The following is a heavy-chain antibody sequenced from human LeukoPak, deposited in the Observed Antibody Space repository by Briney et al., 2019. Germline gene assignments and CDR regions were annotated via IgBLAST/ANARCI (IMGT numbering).Heavy chain of an antibody. CDR3: AKDRVPGYSSSWSPY. J-gene: IGHJ4*02. Sequence: PGGSLRLSCAGSGFTFSSYGMHWVRQAPGKGLEWVAFIRYDGSNKYYADSVKGRITISRDNSKNTLYLQMNSLRAEDTAVYYCAKDRVPGYSSSWSPYWGQGTLVTVSS. D-gene: IGHD6-13*01. CDR1: GFTFSSYG. CDR2: IRYDGSNK. V-gene: IGHV3-30*02.